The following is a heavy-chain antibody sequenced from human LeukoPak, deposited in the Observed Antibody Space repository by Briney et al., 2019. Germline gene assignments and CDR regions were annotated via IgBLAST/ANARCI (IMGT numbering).Heavy chain of an antibody. CDR2: ISESGDST. D-gene: IGHD3-10*01. V-gene: IGHV3-48*03. CDR1: GFNFGGYE. CDR3: ARVPSILLTSGSFLIPS. Sequence: GGSLRLSCTPSGFNFGGYEFSWVRQAPGKGLEWVSFISESGDSTRYADPVKGRFTTSRDNAKRSVYLQMNSLSDDDTAVYYCARVPSILLTSGSFLIPSWGRGTLVTVSS. J-gene: IGHJ5*02.